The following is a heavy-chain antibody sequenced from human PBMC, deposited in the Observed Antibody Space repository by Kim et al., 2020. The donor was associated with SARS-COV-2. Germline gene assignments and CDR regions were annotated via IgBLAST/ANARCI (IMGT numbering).Heavy chain of an antibody. J-gene: IGHJ4*02. V-gene: IGHV3-73*01. CDR2: YAT. Sequence: YATASASSVKGRFTISRGDSKNTAYLQLNSPKSEDTAVYYCTNRRGPGDYWGQGTLVTVSS. CDR3: TNRRGPGDY.